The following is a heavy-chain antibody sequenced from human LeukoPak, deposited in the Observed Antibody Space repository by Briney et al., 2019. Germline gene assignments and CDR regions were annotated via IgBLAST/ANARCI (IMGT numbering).Heavy chain of an antibody. J-gene: IGHJ4*02. D-gene: IGHD6-13*01. Sequence: GESLKISCKGSGYTFTSYWIGWVRQVPGKGLEWMGIIYPGDSDTIYSPSFQGQVTISADKSISTAYLQWSSLKASDTAMYYCARLWWGRSWTQGYFDYWGQGTLVTVSS. CDR3: ARLWWGRSWTQGYFDY. CDR1: GYTFTSYW. V-gene: IGHV5-51*01. CDR2: IYPGDSDT.